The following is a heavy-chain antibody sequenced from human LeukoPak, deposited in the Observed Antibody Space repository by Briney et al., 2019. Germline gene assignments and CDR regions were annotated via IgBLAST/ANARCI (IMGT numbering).Heavy chain of an antibody. J-gene: IGHJ4*02. D-gene: IGHD4-11*01. CDR2: IYYSGTT. CDR3: ARRHDYTTSDYFDF. V-gene: IGHV4-39*01. CDR1: GGSISNNIYS. Sequence: SETLSLTCTVSGGSISNNIYSWGWVRQSPGKGLEWIGNIYYSGTTYYNPSLKSRLTQSVDTSKNQFSLKLSSVTAADTAVYYCARRHDYTTSDYFDFWGQGILVTVSS.